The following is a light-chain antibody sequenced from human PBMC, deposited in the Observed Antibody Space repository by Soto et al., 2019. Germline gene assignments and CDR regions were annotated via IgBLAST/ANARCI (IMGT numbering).Light chain of an antibody. V-gene: IGLV2-14*01. J-gene: IGLJ2*01. CDR2: ELS. Sequence: QSALTQPASVSGSPGQSIAISCIGTSSDIGGYNYVSWYQQHTGKAPKVIIYELSNRPSGVSNRFSGSKSANTASLTISGLQADDEADYYCSSYTGTNTFMIFGGGTKLTVL. CDR1: SSDIGGYNY. CDR3: SSYTGTNTFMI.